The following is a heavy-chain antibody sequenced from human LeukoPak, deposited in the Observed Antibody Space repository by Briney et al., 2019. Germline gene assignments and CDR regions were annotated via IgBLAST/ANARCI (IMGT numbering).Heavy chain of an antibody. J-gene: IGHJ6*02. Sequence: ASVKVSCKASGYTFTGYYMHWVRQAPGQGLEWMGWINPNSGGTNYAQKFQGRVTMTRDTSISTAYMELGRLRSDDTAVYYCARASGYSSSWYLRTYGMDVWGQGTTVTVSS. V-gene: IGHV1-2*02. CDR3: ARASGYSSSWYLRTYGMDV. CDR2: INPNSGGT. D-gene: IGHD6-13*01. CDR1: GYTFTGYY.